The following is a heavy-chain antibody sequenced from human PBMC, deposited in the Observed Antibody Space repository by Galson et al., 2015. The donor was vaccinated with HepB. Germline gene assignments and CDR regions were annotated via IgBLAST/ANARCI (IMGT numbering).Heavy chain of an antibody. CDR2: ISYDGSNK. J-gene: IGHJ6*02. D-gene: IGHD3-10*01. Sequence: SLRLSCAASGFTFSSYAMHWVRQAPGKGLEWVAVISYDGSNKYYADSVKGRFTISRDNSKNTLYLQMNSLRAEDTAVYYCARDGSPMVRGVIKGFYYYYGMDVWGQGTTVTVSS. CDR3: ARDGSPMVRGVIKGFYYYYGMDV. CDR1: GFTFSSYA. V-gene: IGHV3-30*04.